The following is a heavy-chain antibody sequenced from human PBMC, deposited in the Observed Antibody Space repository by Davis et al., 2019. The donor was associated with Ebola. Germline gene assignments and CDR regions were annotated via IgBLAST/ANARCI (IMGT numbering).Heavy chain of an antibody. V-gene: IGHV1-3*01. Sequence: AASVKVSCKASGYTFTSYAMHWVRQAPGQRLEWMGWINAGNGNTKYSQKFQGRVTITADKSTSTAYMQLSSLRSEDTAVYYCARGGSYFGGYFDYWGQGTLVTVSS. CDR3: ARGGSYFGGYFDY. CDR2: INAGNGNT. D-gene: IGHD1-26*01. J-gene: IGHJ4*02. CDR1: GYTFTSYA.